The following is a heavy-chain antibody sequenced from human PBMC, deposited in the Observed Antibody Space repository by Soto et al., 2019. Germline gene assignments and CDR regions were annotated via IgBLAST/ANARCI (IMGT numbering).Heavy chain of an antibody. J-gene: IGHJ3*02. V-gene: IGHV2-5*02. CDR1: GFSVSSSGEG. Sequence: QITLKESGPPLVKPTQTLTLTCSFSGFSVSSSGEGVGWIRQPPGKTLEWLALIYWDDNKRYSPSLRSRLTITKDTSNNQVILTLTTLDPVDTATYYCVHRLTLTRWDTFDIWGQGTMVTVSS. CDR3: VHRLTLTRWDTFDI. D-gene: IGHD3-9*01. CDR2: IYWDDNK.